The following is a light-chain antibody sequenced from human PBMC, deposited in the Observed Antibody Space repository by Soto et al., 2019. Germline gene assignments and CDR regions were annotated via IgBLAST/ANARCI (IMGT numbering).Light chain of an antibody. Sequence: QPVLTQPASVSGSPGQSITISCTGTTSDVGGYNYVSWYQQHPGKAPKLMIYDVSNRPSGVSNRFSGSKSGNTASLTISGLQAEDEAYYYCSSYTSSSTLVVFGGGTKLTVL. CDR1: TSDVGGYNY. V-gene: IGLV2-14*01. CDR2: DVS. CDR3: SSYTSSSTLVV. J-gene: IGLJ2*01.